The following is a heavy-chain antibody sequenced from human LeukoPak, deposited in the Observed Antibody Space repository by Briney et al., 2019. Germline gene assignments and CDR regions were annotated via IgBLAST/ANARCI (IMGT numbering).Heavy chain of an antibody. Sequence: PSETLSLTCTVSGGSISSYYWSWIRQPAGKGLEWIGRIYISESTNYNPSLKSRVIMSVDTSRNHFSLKLSSVTAADTAVYYCARDNDYLNWFDPWGQGTLVTVSS. CDR2: IYISEST. V-gene: IGHV4-4*07. D-gene: IGHD4-11*01. J-gene: IGHJ5*02. CDR3: ARDNDYLNWFDP. CDR1: GGSISSYY.